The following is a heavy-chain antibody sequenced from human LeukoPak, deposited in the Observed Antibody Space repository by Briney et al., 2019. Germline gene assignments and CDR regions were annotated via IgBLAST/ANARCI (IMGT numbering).Heavy chain of an antibody. J-gene: IGHJ4*02. D-gene: IGHD6-13*01. CDR1: RFTFSSYS. CDR2: ISSSSSYI. Sequence: PGGSLRLSCAASRFTFSSYSMNWVRQAPGKGLEWVSSISSSSSYIYYADSVKGRFTISRDNTKNSLYLQMNSLRAEDTAVYYCASRRGKQEAAADYWGQGTLVTVSS. CDR3: ASRRGKQEAAADY. V-gene: IGHV3-21*01.